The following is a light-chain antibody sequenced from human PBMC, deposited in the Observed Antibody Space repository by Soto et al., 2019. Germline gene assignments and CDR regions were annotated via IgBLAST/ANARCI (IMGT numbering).Light chain of an antibody. CDR1: SSDIGGYNY. V-gene: IGLV2-14*01. CDR3: CSYSTSNTHNYV. J-gene: IGLJ1*01. CDR2: EVN. Sequence: QSALTQPASVSGSPGQSITVSCTGTSSDIGGYNYVSWYPHHPGKAPQLIIYEVNLRPSGVSDRFSASRSGDTASLTISGLQAGDEADYYCCSYSTSNTHNYVFGTGTKVTVL.